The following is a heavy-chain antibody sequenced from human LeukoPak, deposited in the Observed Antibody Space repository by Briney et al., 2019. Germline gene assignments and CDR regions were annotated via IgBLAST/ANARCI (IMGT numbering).Heavy chain of an antibody. J-gene: IGHJ3*02. CDR2: ISYDGSNK. Sequence: PGRSLRLSCAASGFTFSSYAMHWVRQAPGKGLEWVAVISYDGSNKYYADSVKGRFTISRDNSKNTLYLQMNSLRAEDTAVYYCARDQPPGTAFDIWGQGTMVTVSS. CDR1: GFTFSSYA. D-gene: IGHD1-26*01. CDR3: ARDQPPGTAFDI. V-gene: IGHV3-30*04.